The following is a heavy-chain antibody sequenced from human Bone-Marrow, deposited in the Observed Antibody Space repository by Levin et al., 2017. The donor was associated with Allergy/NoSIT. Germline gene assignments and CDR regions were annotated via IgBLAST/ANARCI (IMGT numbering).Heavy chain of an antibody. V-gene: IGHV3-21*01. CDR2: ISSGAHYM. D-gene: IGHD6-13*01. CDR3: ARVGYSSSWYVVYSFDL. J-gene: IGHJ2*01. CDR1: AFTFSSYS. Sequence: ETLSLTCAASAFTFSSYSMTWVRQAPGKGLEWVSTISSGAHYMYYADSLEGRFTISRDDAKNSLYLQMNSLRADDTAVYYCARVGYSSSWYVVYSFDLWGRGTLVTVSS.